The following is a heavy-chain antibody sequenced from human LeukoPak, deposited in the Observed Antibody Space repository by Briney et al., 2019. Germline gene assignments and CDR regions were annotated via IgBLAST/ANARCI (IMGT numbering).Heavy chain of an antibody. J-gene: IGHJ6*02. CDR1: GFTFSIHS. V-gene: IGHV3-21*01. CDR2: ISGSSTYI. D-gene: IGHD3-10*01. Sequence: GGSLRLSCAASGFTFSIHSMNWVRQAPGKGLEWVSSISGSSTYIYYADSVKGRFTISRDNAKNSLYLQMNSLRAEDTALYYCARVGGGYGMDVWGQGTTVTVSS. CDR3: ARVGGGYGMDV.